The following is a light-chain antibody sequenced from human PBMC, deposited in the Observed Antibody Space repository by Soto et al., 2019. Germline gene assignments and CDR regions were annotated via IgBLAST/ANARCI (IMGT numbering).Light chain of an antibody. CDR1: QSVSSTY. Sequence: FVLTQSPGTLSLSPGERATLSCRASQSVSSTYLAWYQQEPGQAPRPLIYDASTRATGTPDRFSGAGSATDFTLTISRLEPEDFAVYYCHQYYRTPRTFGQGTKVDIK. J-gene: IGKJ1*01. CDR3: HQYYRTPRT. V-gene: IGKV3-20*01. CDR2: DAS.